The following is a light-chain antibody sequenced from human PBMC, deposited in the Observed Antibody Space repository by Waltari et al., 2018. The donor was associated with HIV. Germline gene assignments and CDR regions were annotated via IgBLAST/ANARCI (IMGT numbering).Light chain of an antibody. CDR1: QSLLHSDGNTY. CDR2: EVS. V-gene: IGKV2D-29*01. CDR3: MQSTQLPIT. Sequence: DIVMTQTQLSLSVPPGRPASISCMSTQSLLHSDGNTYLYWYLQKARQPPQLRIYEVSNRFSGVPDRFSGSGSGTYFTLKISRVEAEDVGVYYCMQSTQLPITFGQGTRLEIK. J-gene: IGKJ5*01.